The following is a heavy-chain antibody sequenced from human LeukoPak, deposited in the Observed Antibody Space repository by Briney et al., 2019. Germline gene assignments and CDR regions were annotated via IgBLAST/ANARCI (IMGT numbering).Heavy chain of an antibody. CDR2: ISGSGGST. CDR3: AKGRGSYPI. D-gene: IGHD1-26*01. CDR1: GFTVSSNY. V-gene: IGHV3-23*01. J-gene: IGHJ4*02. Sequence: GGSLRLSCAASGFTVSSNYMSWVRQAPGKGLEWVSAISGSGGSTYYADSVKGRFTISRDNSKNTLYLQMNSLRAEDTAVYYCAKGRGSYPIWGQGTLVTVSS.